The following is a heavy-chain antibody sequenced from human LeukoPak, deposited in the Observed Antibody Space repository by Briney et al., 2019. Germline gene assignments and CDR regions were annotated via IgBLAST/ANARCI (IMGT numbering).Heavy chain of an antibody. V-gene: IGHV3-23*01. CDR1: GFTSSSYD. CDR3: AKAGGSFSYFGY. CDR2: ISGSGGST. J-gene: IGHJ4*02. Sequence: GGSLRLSCAASGFTSSSYDMNWVRQAPGKGLEWVSTISGSGGSTYYADSVKGRFTISRDNFKNTLYLKMNSLRAEDTAVYYCAKAGGSFSYFGYWGQGALVTVSS. D-gene: IGHD1-26*01.